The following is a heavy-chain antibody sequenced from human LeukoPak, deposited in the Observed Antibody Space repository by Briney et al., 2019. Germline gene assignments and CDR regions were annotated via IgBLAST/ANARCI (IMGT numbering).Heavy chain of an antibody. J-gene: IGHJ4*02. D-gene: IGHD4-17*01. CDR3: ARVSYGDYHVDY. Sequence: PGGSLRLSCAASGFTFSSYEMNWVRQAPGKGLEWVSYISSSGSTIYYGDSVKGRFIISRDNAKNSLYLQMNSLRAEDTAVYYCARVSYGDYHVDYWGQGTLVTVSS. CDR1: GFTFSSYE. V-gene: IGHV3-48*03. CDR2: ISSSGSTI.